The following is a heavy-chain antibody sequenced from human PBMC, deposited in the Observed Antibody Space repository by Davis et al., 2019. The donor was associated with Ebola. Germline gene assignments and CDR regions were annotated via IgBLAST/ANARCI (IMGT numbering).Heavy chain of an antibody. V-gene: IGHV3-48*03. J-gene: IGHJ6*02. CDR1: GFTFSSYQ. CDR3: ATSISGVALYYNGMDV. D-gene: IGHD3-3*01. CDR2: ISNSGSTI. Sequence: PGGSLRLSCVASGFTFSSYQMNWVRQAPGKGLEWVSYISNSGSTIYYADSVKGRFTISRDNAKNSLHLQMNSLRAEDTAVYYCATSISGVALYYNGMDVWGQGTTVTVSS.